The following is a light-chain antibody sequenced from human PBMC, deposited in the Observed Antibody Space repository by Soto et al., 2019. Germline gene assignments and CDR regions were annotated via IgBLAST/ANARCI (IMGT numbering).Light chain of an antibody. CDR3: MQCAQLPRT. J-gene: IGKJ2*01. CDR2: EAS. V-gene: IGKV2D-29*01. CDR1: QSLLQSDGKTY. Sequence: IALTQTPLSHSVTPGQPASISCKSTQSLLQSDGKTYLYWFFQRPGQPPQILIYEASKRFSGVPDRFSGSGSGTELTLKISRVEPVDVGVYYCMQCAQLPRTFGPGTKLEIK.